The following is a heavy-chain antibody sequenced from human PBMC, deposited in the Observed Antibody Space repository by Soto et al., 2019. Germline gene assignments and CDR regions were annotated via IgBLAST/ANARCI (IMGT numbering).Heavy chain of an antibody. CDR1: GYTFTSAG. D-gene: IGHD3-10*01. J-gene: IGHJ4*02. CDR2: ISAYNGNT. CDR3: ARDLDGSGSYYTDY. Sequence: QVQLVQSGAEVKNPGTSVKVSCKTSGYTFTSAGISWVRQAPGQGLEWMGRISAYNGNTKYAKKVQGRVTMTTDTSAITAYMELRSLTSDDTAVYYCARDLDGSGSYYTDYWGQGTLVTVAA. V-gene: IGHV1-18*01.